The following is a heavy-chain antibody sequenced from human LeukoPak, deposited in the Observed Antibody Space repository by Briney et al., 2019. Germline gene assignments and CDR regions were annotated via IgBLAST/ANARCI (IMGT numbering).Heavy chain of an antibody. Sequence: GGSLRLSCAASGFTFSSYTMSWVRQAPGKGLEWDSGISASGGNTYYADSVKGRFTISRDNSKNTLYLQMNSLRAEDTAVYYCASTNYDYAWGNYRRFDYWGQGTLVTVSS. CDR2: ISASGGNT. V-gene: IGHV3-23*01. CDR3: ASTNYDYAWGNYRRFDY. CDR1: GFTFSSYT. D-gene: IGHD3-16*02. J-gene: IGHJ4*02.